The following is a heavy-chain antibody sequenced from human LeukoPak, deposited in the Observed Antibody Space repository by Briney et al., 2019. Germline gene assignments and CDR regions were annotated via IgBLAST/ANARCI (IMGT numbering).Heavy chain of an antibody. D-gene: IGHD7-27*01. J-gene: IGHJ4*02. Sequence: PSETLSLTCSVYGGSFSGYYWSWIRQPPGKGLEWIGEINHSGSTNYNPSLKSRVTISVDTSKNQFSLKLSSVTAADTAVYYCARRPLGFDYWGQGTLVTVSS. V-gene: IGHV4-34*01. CDR1: GGSFSGYY. CDR3: ARRPLGFDY. CDR2: INHSGST.